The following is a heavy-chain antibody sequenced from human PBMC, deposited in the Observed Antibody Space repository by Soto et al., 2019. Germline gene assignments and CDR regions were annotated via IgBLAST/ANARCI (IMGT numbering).Heavy chain of an antibody. J-gene: IGHJ2*01. V-gene: IGHV4-61*01. Sequence: QVKLEESGPGLVKPSETLSLTCTVSGGSLNTDSSYWTWVRQPPGGGLEYLGYVYYTGVTNYNPSLKSRVTISLDMSKSQFFLTLSSVTPADTATYYCARVLDSSWCFDLWGRGTLVTVSS. D-gene: IGHD6-13*01. CDR1: GGSLNTDSSY. CDR3: ARVLDSSWCFDL. CDR2: VYYTGVT.